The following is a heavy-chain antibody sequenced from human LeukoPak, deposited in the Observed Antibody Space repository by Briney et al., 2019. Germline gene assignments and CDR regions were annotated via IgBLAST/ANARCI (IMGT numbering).Heavy chain of an antibody. CDR3: ARGPPGPYSSSHTLHY. CDR1: GYTLTELS. Sequence: ASVKVSCKVSGYTLTELSMHWVRQAPGKGLEWMGGFDPEDGETIYAQKFQGRVTMTEDTSTDTAYMELSSLRSDDTAVYYCARGPPGPYSSSHTLHYWGQGTLVTVSS. CDR2: FDPEDGET. J-gene: IGHJ4*02. V-gene: IGHV1-24*01. D-gene: IGHD6-6*01.